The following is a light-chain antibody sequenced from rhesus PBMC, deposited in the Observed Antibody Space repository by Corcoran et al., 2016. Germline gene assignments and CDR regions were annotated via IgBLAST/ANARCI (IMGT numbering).Light chain of an antibody. CDR1: QRISSW. CDR3: QQYNSSPYT. Sequence: DIQMTQSPSSLSASVGDTVTITCRASQRISSWLAWYQQKPGKAPNLLIYKASSLQSVVPSRFSGSGYGTDFTLTISSLQSEDFATYYCQQYNSSPYTFGQGTKVEI. J-gene: IGKJ2*01. V-gene: IGKV1-22*01. CDR2: KAS.